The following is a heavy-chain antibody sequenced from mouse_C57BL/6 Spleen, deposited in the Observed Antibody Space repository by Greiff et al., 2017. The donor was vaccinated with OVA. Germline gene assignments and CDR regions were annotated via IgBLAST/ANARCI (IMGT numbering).Heavy chain of an antibody. CDR1: GYTFTDYE. Sequence: VQLQESGAELVRPGASVTLSCKASGYTFTDYEMHWVKQTPVHGLEWIGAIDPETGGTAYNQKFKGKAILTADKSSSTAYMELRSLTSEDSAVYYCTRWLLRDYWGQGTTLTVSS. D-gene: IGHD2-3*01. V-gene: IGHV1-15*01. J-gene: IGHJ2*01. CDR3: TRWLLRDY. CDR2: IDPETGGT.